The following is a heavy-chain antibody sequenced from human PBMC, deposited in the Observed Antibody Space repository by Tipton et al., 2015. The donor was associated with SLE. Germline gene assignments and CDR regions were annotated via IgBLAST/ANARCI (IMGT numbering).Heavy chain of an antibody. J-gene: IGHJ3*02. Sequence: SLRLSCAASGFRFSGYSMNWARQAPGKGREWVANIKEDGSGQYYVDSVKGRFTISRDNAKNSLFLQMNSLGAEDTAVYYCARDSDILTPGAFDIWGQGTMVTVSS. D-gene: IGHD3-9*01. CDR2: IKEDGSGQ. V-gene: IGHV3-7*01. CDR1: GFRFSGYS. CDR3: ARDSDILTPGAFDI.